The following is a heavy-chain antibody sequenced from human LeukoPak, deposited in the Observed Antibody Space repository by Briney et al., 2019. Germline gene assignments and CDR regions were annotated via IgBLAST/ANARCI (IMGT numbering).Heavy chain of an antibody. CDR1: GFTFSSYG. D-gene: IGHD2-2*01. Sequence: PGGSLRLSCAASGFTFSSYGMHWVRQAPGKGLEWVAFIRYDGSNKYYADSVEGRFTISRDNSKNTLYLQMNSLRAEDTAVYYCSLDCSSTSCYSFDYWGQGTLVTVSS. CDR2: IRYDGSNK. V-gene: IGHV3-30*02. J-gene: IGHJ4*02. CDR3: SLDCSSTSCYSFDY.